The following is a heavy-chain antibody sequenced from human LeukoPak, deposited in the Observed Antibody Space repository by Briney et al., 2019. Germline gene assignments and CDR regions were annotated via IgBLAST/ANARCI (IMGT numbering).Heavy chain of an antibody. CDR3: ARESGSYEAYFDY. V-gene: IGHV1-69*13. D-gene: IGHD1-26*01. CDR1: GGTFSSYA. Sequence: SVKVSFKASGGTFSSYAISWVRQAPGQGLEWMGRIFPIFATANYAQKFQGRVTITADESTSTAYMELSSLRSEDTAVYYCARESGSYEAYFDYWGQGTLVTVPS. J-gene: IGHJ4*02. CDR2: IFPIFATA.